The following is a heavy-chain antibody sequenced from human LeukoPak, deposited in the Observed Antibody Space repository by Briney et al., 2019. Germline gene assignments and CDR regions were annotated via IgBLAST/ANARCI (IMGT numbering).Heavy chain of an antibody. CDR1: GYTFPNYD. D-gene: IGHD3-10*01. CDR2: ISAHNYNT. Sequence: ASVKVSCKASGYTFPNYDFTWVRQAPGQGLEWMGWISAHNYNTKYAQRFQGRVTMTADTSTTTAYMELRSLRSDDTAVYYCARVADYGSGSHLFDYWGQGTLVAVSS. V-gene: IGHV1-18*01. CDR3: ARVADYGSGSHLFDY. J-gene: IGHJ4*02.